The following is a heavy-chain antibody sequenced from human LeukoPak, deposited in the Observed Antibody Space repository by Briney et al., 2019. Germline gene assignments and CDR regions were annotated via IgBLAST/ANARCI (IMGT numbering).Heavy chain of an antibody. Sequence: GGSLRLSCAASGFTFGSYAMSWVRQIPGKGLEWVGRIESKTDGGTTDYAAPVKGRFTISRDDSTNTLYLQMNSLKSEDTAVYYCTTYGSGRKFDYWGQGILVTVSS. D-gene: IGHD3-10*01. V-gene: IGHV3-15*04. CDR3: TTYGSGRKFDY. J-gene: IGHJ4*02. CDR1: GFTFGSYA. CDR2: IESKTDGGTT.